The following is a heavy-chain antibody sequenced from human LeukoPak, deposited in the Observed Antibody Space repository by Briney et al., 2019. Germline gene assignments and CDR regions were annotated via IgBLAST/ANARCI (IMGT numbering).Heavy chain of an antibody. Sequence: SETLSLTCTVSGDSINDHYWSWIRQPPGEGLEWIAYIYSSVSTNYNPSLKSRVTISIDTSKSQFSLKLTSVTAADAGVYYCARQRCSGGSCYRADQLYYMDIWGKGTTVTVSS. CDR1: GDSINDHY. CDR3: ARQRCSGGSCYRADQLYYMDI. CDR2: IYSSVST. V-gene: IGHV4-4*09. D-gene: IGHD2-15*01. J-gene: IGHJ6*03.